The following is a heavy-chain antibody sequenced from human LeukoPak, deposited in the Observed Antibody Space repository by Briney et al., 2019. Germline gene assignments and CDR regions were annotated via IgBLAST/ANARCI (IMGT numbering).Heavy chain of an antibody. CDR1: GFTFSSYD. CDR2: ISASGGST. Sequence: GGSLRLSCVDSGFTFSSYDMSWVRQIPGEGLEWVSAISASGGSTYYADSVKGRFTISRDNSKSTLYLQMNSLRAEDTAIFYCARDLNRNWFDPWGQGTLVTVSS. J-gene: IGHJ5*02. V-gene: IGHV3-23*01. CDR3: ARDLNRNWFDP. D-gene: IGHD1-14*01.